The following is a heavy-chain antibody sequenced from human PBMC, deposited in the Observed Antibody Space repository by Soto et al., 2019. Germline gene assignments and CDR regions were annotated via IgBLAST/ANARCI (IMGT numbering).Heavy chain of an antibody. CDR1: GFTFSDYY. Sequence: GGSLRLSCAASGFTFSDYYMSWIRQAPGKGLEWVSYISSSGSTIYYADSVKGRFTISRDNAKNSLYLQMNSLRAEDTAVDYCVRRSQYYYGSGSIDYYYYYMDVWGKGTTVTVSS. CDR3: VRRSQYYYGSGSIDYYYYYMDV. V-gene: IGHV3-11*01. D-gene: IGHD3-10*01. CDR2: ISSSGSTI. J-gene: IGHJ6*03.